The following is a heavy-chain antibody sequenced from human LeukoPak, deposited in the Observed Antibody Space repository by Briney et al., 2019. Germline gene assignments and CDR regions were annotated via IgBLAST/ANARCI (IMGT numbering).Heavy chain of an antibody. V-gene: IGHV3-23*01. J-gene: IGHJ6*02. CDR3: ARDLDFSVDV. D-gene: IGHD3/OR15-3a*01. CDR2: IGGNGVNT. CDR1: GFTFSDYA. Sequence: GGSLRLSCAASGFTFSDYAMSWVRQAPGKGLEWVSTIGGNGVNTFHVDSVKGRFAISRDSAKNTLYLQMNSLRGEDTAVYYCARDLDFSVDVWGQGTTVIVSS.